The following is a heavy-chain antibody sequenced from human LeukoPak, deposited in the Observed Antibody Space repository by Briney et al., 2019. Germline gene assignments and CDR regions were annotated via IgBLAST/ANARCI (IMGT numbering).Heavy chain of an antibody. D-gene: IGHD6-19*01. V-gene: IGHV4-39*01. CDR2: IYYSGST. J-gene: IGHJ4*02. CDR3: ARHRQWLVFSPYYFDY. Sequence: SETLSLTCTVSGGSISSSNYYWGWIRQPPGKGLEWIGSIYYSGSTYYNPSLKSRVTISVDTSKNQFSLKLSSVTAADTAVYYCARHRQWLVFSPYYFDYWGQGTLVTVSS. CDR1: GGSISSSNYY.